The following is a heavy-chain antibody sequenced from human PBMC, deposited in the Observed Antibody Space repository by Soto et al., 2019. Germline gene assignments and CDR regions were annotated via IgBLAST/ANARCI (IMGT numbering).Heavy chain of an antibody. CDR3: ARDGEYLHQAGTTDYFGMDA. Sequence: VQVVQSEAEAKQPGSSVKLSCKVSGVTFSNAAFSWVRQAPGQGVEWMGGIIPIFGGAKYAQKLQARVKITADEMTAIVYMEVTSLRIDDTAVYFCARDGEYLHQAGTTDYFGMDAWGQRTTVTFSS. CDR2: IIPIFGGA. V-gene: IGHV1-69*01. J-gene: IGHJ6*02. D-gene: IGHD1-1*01. CDR1: GVTFSNAA.